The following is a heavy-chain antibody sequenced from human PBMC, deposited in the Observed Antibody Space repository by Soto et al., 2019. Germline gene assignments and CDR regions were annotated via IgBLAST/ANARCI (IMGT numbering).Heavy chain of an antibody. V-gene: IGHV3-23*01. CDR3: AKVRDTFGGVGDPFDI. J-gene: IGHJ3*02. CDR1: GFTFSSYA. Sequence: TLSCAASGFTFSSYAMSWVRQGPGKGLEWVSAISGSGGSTYYADSVKGRFTISRDNSKNTLYLQMNSLRAEDTAVYYCAKVRDTFGGVGDPFDIWGQGTMVTVSS. D-gene: IGHD3-16*01. CDR2: ISGSGGST.